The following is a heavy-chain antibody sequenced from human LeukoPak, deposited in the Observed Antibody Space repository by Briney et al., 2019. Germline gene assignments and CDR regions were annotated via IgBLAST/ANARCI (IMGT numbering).Heavy chain of an antibody. V-gene: IGHV4-39*01. CDR1: GVSISSSGYY. CDR3: ASMRMVRGVIITHYYYYYMDV. CDR2: INYSGST. J-gene: IGHJ6*03. D-gene: IGHD3-10*01. Sequence: SETLSLTCTVSGVSISSSGYYWGWIRQPPGQGLEWFGSINYSGSTYYNPSLKSLVTISVDTAKNQFSLRLSSVTAADTAVYYCASMRMVRGVIITHYYYYYMDVWGKGTTVTISS.